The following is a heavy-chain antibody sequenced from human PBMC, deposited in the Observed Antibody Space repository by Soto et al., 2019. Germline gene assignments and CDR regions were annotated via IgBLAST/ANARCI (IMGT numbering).Heavy chain of an antibody. V-gene: IGHV1-24*01. J-gene: IGHJ3*02. D-gene: IGHD2-2*01. Sequence: ASVKVSCKVSGYTLTELSMHWVRQAPGKGLEWMGGFDPEDGETIYAQKFQGRVTMTEDTSTDTAYMELSSLRSEDTAVYYCATEKGVVPAARRNPDAFDIWGQGTMVTVSS. CDR2: FDPEDGET. CDR3: ATEKGVVPAARRNPDAFDI. CDR1: GYTLTELS.